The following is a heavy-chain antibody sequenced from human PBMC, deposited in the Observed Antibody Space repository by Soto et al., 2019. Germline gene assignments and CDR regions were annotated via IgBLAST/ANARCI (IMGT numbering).Heavy chain of an antibody. V-gene: IGHV4-59*01. CDR1: GGSISGYF. J-gene: IGHJ6*03. Sequence: SETLSLTCTVSGGSISGYFWSWIRQPPGKGLEWIGYIYYSGSTNYNPSLKSRVTISVDTSKNQLSLKLSSVTAADTAVYYCARGIDYMDVWGKGTMVTVSS. CDR2: IYYSGST. CDR3: ARGIDYMDV. D-gene: IGHD2-15*01.